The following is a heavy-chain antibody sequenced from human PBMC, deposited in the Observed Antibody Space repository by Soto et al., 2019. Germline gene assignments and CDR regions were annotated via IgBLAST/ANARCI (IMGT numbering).Heavy chain of an antibody. CDR3: ARGGPPIDY. V-gene: IGHV1-3*05. CDR1: GYTFSSYA. CDR2: INAGNGNT. Sequence: QVQLVQSGAEEKKPGASVKVSCKASGYTFSSYAMHWVRQAPGQRLEWMGWINAGNGNTKYSQKFQGRVTVSRDTSASPAYMELSSLRSEDTAVYYCARGGPPIDYWGQGTLVTVSA. J-gene: IGHJ4*02. D-gene: IGHD3-10*01.